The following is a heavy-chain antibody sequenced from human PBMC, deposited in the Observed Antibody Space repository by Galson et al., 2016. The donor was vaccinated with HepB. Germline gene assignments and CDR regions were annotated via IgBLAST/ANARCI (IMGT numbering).Heavy chain of an antibody. Sequence: LRLSCAASGFTFSSHAINWVRQAPGKGLEWVSTISRTAGRTYYADSVKGRFTISRDNSKNTLHLQMNSLRAEDTAVYYCAKDSGSSSWYGGYYFDGWGQGTLVTVSS. J-gene: IGHJ4*02. V-gene: IGHV3-23*01. D-gene: IGHD6-13*01. CDR3: AKDSGSSSWYGGYYFDG. CDR2: ISRTAGRT. CDR1: GFTFSSHA.